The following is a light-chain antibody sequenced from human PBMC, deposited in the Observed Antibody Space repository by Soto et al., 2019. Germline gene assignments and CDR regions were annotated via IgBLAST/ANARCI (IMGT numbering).Light chain of an antibody. J-gene: IGKJ2*01. CDR2: DAS. CDR1: QSFRSW. Sequence: DIQMTQSPSTLSASVGDRVTITCRASQSFRSWLAWYQQKPGEAPKPLIYDASSLESGVPSRFSGSGSGTEFTLAISSLQPDDFATYYCQHYNSYPYTFGQGTKLEIK. V-gene: IGKV1-5*01. CDR3: QHYNSYPYT.